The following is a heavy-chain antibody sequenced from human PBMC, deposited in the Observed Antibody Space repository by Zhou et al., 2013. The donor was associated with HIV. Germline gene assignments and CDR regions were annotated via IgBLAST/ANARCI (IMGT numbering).Heavy chain of an antibody. CDR2: IYSGGRT. CDR3: ASSRGYSYGNGY. CDR1: GFTVSSYY. D-gene: IGHD5-18*01. V-gene: IGHV3-53*02. Sequence: EVQLVETGGGLIQPGGSLRLSCAASGFTVSSYYMSWVRQAPGKGLEWVSVIYSGGRTYYADSVKGRFTISRDNSNNTLHLQMNSLRAEDTAVYYCASSRGYSYGNGYWGQGTLVTVSS. J-gene: IGHJ4*02.